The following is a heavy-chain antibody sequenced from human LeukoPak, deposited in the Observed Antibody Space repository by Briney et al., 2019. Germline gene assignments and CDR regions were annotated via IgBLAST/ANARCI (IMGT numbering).Heavy chain of an antibody. D-gene: IGHD4-17*01. J-gene: IGHJ4*02. CDR2: ITSSGTTT. V-gene: IGHV3-11*01. Sequence: GGSLRLSCTVSGFTLTDHYMSWYRQSPERGLEWISWITSSGTTTDYADSVKGRFTIFRDNRKNSVYLQMSSLRADDTAVYYCARDPDYGDPYWGQGTLVTVSS. CDR1: GFTLTDHY. CDR3: ARDPDYGDPY.